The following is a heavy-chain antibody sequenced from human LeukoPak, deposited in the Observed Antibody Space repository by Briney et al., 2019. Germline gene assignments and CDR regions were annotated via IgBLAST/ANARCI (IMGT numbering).Heavy chain of an antibody. CDR1: GGTFSSYA. CDR2: IIPILGIA. V-gene: IGHV1-69*04. D-gene: IGHD2-2*01. J-gene: IGHJ5*02. Sequence: SVKVSCKASGGTFSSYAISWVRQAPGQGLECMGRIIPILGIANYAQKFQGRVTITADKSTSTAYMELSNLRSEDTAVYYCARLTGGYCSSTSCRYNWFDPWGQGTLVTVSS. CDR3: ARLTGGYCSSTSCRYNWFDP.